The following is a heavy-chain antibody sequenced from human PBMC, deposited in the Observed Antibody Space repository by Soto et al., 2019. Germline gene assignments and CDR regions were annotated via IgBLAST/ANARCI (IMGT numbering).Heavy chain of an antibody. J-gene: IGHJ6*02. D-gene: IGHD3-10*01. Sequence: XSVKVTCKSAGYSFTGYFVGWLRQAPGHGLEWMGWINPNSGDTNYGQKFQCRVTMTRDTSISTAYMELTGLTSDDTAVYYCAEQIRGVHYYHHMDVRGQGTTVTVS. CDR2: INPNSGDT. V-gene: IGHV1-2*02. CDR3: AEQIRGVHYYHHMDV. CDR1: GYSFTGYF.